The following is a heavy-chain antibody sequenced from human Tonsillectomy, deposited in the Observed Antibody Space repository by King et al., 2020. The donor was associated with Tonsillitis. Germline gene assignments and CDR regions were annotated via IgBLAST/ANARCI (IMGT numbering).Heavy chain of an antibody. CDR3: LVGLGRTNGDH. Sequence: VQLVESGGGWVQPGGSLRLSCVASGFSFSDVWMSWARQAPGKGLEWVGRIKRKSTGGTTDYASPVKGRFTISRDDSKSTVYLQMSSLKTEDTATYYCLVGLGRTNGDHGGQGTLVTVSS. CDR2: IKRKSTGGTT. V-gene: IGHV3-15*01. CDR1: GFSFSDVW. J-gene: IGHJ4*02. D-gene: IGHD2-21*01.